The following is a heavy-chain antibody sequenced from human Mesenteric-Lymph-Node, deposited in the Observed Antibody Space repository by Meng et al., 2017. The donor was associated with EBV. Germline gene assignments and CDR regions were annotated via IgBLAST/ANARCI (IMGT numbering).Heavy chain of an antibody. Sequence: HLPLQEPGPGLVNPSETLSRTSIVSSGSISRNNNYWGWIRQPPGKGLEWIGSIYYRGDTHYNPSLRSRVTISVDTSKNQFSLKLSSVTAADTAVYYCARVATYSDSSGYAIDYWGQGTLVTASS. CDR2: IYYRGDT. D-gene: IGHD3-22*01. J-gene: IGHJ4*02. CDR3: ARVATYSDSSGYAIDY. V-gene: IGHV4-39*07. CDR1: SGSISRNNNY.